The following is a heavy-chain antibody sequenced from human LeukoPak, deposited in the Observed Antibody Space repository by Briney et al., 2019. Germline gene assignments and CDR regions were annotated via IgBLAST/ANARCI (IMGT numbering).Heavy chain of an antibody. Sequence: ASVKVSCKASGYTFTCYYMHWVRQAPGQELEWMGWIDPNSGGTNYAQKFQGRVTMTRDTSISTAYMELSRLRSDDTAVYYCARGPPSHYDILTGYQDNWFDPWGRGTLVTVSS. J-gene: IGHJ5*02. V-gene: IGHV1-2*02. CDR2: IDPNSGGT. CDR1: GYTFTCYY. CDR3: ARGPPSHYDILTGYQDNWFDP. D-gene: IGHD3-9*01.